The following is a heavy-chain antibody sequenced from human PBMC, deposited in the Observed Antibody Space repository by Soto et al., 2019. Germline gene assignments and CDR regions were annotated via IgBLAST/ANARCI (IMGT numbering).Heavy chain of an antibody. D-gene: IGHD6-13*01. CDR3: AREARLGAAAGTHAVDI. J-gene: IGHJ3*02. CDR2: IYYSGST. CDR1: GGSISSYY. V-gene: IGHV4-59*01. Sequence: SETLSLTCTVSGGSISSYYWSWIRQPPGKGLEWIGYIYYSGSTNYNPSLKSRVTIAVDTSKNQFSLRLSSVTAADTAVYYCAREARLGAAAGTHAVDIWGQGTMVT.